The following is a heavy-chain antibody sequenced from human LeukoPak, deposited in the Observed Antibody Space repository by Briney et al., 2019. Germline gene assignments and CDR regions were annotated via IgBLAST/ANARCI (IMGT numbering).Heavy chain of an antibody. V-gene: IGHV4-39*02. Sequence: SETLSLTCTVSGGSISSSHYYWGWIRQPPGKGLEWIGSVYYSGGTYYNPSLKSRVTISVDTSKNQFSLELSSVTAADTAVYYCAREGAGYCSSTTCPYNWFDPWGQGALVTVSS. J-gene: IGHJ5*02. CDR3: AREGAGYCSSTTCPYNWFDP. CDR2: VYYSGGT. D-gene: IGHD2-2*01. CDR1: GGSISSSHYY.